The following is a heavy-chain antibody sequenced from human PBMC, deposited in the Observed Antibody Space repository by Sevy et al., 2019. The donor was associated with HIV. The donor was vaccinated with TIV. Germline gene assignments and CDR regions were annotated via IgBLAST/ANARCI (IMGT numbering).Heavy chain of an antibody. J-gene: IGHJ4*02. CDR2: FCFGGGKI. Sequence: GESLISCTASGFTFSIYTMSWVRQAPGKGLEWVSTFCFGGGKINYADSVKGRFTISRDNSKNTVYLQMNSLRVEDTAVYYCAREGCTKPHDFWGQGTLVTVSS. D-gene: IGHD2-8*01. CDR3: AREGCTKPHDF. CDR1: GFTFSIYT. V-gene: IGHV3-23*01.